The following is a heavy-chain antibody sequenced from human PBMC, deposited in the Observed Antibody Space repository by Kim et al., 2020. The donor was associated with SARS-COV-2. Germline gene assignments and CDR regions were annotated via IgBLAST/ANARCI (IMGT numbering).Heavy chain of an antibody. CDR2: VNPNGGGT. CDR3: VREKAGGFYDY. Sequence: ASVKVSCKPSGYTFSDYLIQWVRQAPGQVLEWMGLVNPNGGGTNYLQKFRGRVTMTWDTSISTAYMELGGLTYDDTAIYYCVREKAGGFYDYWGQGIPVTVSS. J-gene: IGHJ4*02. V-gene: IGHV1-2*02. D-gene: IGHD6-25*01. CDR1: GYTFSDYL.